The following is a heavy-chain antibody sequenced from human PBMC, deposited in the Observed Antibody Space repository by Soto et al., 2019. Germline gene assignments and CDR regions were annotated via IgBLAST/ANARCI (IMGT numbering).Heavy chain of an antibody. J-gene: IGHJ6*03. D-gene: IGHD1-20*01. V-gene: IGHV4-34*01. CDR1: GGSFSGYY. Sequence: SETLSLTCAVYGGSFSGYYWSWIRQPPGKGLEWIGEINHSGSTNYNPSLKSRVTISVDTSKNQFSLKLSSVTAADTAVYYCARAFFNWNTYYMDVWGKGTTVTVSS. CDR2: INHSGST. CDR3: ARAFFNWNTYYMDV.